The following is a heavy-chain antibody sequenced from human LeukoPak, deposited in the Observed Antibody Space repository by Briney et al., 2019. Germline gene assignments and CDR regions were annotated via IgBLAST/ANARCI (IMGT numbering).Heavy chain of an antibody. V-gene: IGHV3-48*03. CDR2: ISSSGSTI. D-gene: IGHD3-3*01. CDR1: GFTFSNHE. CDR3: ARESDFWSRYDSVLDY. Sequence: PGGSLRLSCAASGFTFSNHEMNWVRQAPGKGLEGVSYISSSGSTIYYADSVKGRFTISRDNAKNSLDLQMNSLRAEDTAVYYCARESDFWSRYDSVLDYWGQGTLVTVSS. J-gene: IGHJ4*02.